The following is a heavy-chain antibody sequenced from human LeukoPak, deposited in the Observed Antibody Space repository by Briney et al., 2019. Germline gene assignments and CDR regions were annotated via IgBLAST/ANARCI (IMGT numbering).Heavy chain of an antibody. V-gene: IGHV1-69*05. CDR2: IIPIFGTA. CDR1: GGTFSSYA. D-gene: IGHD6-19*01. Sequence: SVKVSCKASGGTFSSYAISWVRQAPGQGLEWMGGIIPIFGTANYAQKFQGRVTITTDESTSTAYMELSSLRSEDTAVYYCARELAVAGTDYSWFDPWGQGTLVTVSS. CDR3: ARELAVAGTDYSWFDP. J-gene: IGHJ5*02.